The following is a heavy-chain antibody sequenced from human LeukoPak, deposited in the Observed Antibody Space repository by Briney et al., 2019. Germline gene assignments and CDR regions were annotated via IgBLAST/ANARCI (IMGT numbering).Heavy chain of an antibody. CDR1: GFTFSSYW. CDR2: INHNGNVN. V-gene: IGHV3-7*03. D-gene: IGHD4-11*01. J-gene: IGHJ6*02. CDR3: ARESLSTTTEYYYGMDV. Sequence: GGSLRLSCAASGFTFSSYWMNWARQAPGKGLEWVASINHNGNVNYYVDSVKGRFTISRDNAKNSLYLQMNSLRAEDTAVYYCARESLSTTTEYYYGMDVWGQGTTVTVSS.